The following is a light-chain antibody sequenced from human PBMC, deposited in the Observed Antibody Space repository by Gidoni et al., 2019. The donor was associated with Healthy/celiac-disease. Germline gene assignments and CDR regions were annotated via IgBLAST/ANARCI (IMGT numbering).Light chain of an antibody. CDR1: QSLLHSNGYKY. CDR3: MKALQTHALT. V-gene: IGKV2-28*01. Sequence: DIVMTQSPLSLPVTPGEPASIPCRSSQSLLHSNGYKYLDWYLPKPAQSPQLLRYFGSNRASGVTDRVSGSGSGTDFTLKISRVEAEDVGVYYCMKALQTHALTFGGGIKVEIK. CDR2: FGS. J-gene: IGKJ4*02.